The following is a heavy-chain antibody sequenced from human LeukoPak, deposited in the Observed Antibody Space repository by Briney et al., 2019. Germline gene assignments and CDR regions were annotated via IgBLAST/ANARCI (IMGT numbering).Heavy chain of an antibody. V-gene: IGHV3-23*01. CDR2: ISNNGGYT. J-gene: IGHJ4*02. D-gene: IGHD2-15*01. Sequence: GGSLRLSCAASGFTFSSSAMSWVRQAPGKGLEWVSAISNNGGYTYYADSVQGRFSISRDNSKSTLCLQMNSLRAEDTAVYYCAKQLGYCSDGSCYFPYWGQGTLVTVSS. CDR3: AKQLGYCSDGSCYFPY. CDR1: GFTFSSSA.